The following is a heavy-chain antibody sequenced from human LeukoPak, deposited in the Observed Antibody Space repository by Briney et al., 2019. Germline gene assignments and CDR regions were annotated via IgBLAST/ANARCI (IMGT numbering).Heavy chain of an antibody. CDR2: INHSGST. D-gene: IGHD3-22*01. CDR1: GGSISGTTYY. Sequence: PSETLSLTCVISGGSISGTTYYWGWIRQPPGKGLEWIGEINHSGSTNYNPSLKSRVTISVDTSKNQFSLKLSSVTAADTAVYYCARSNYYDSSGPTPFDYWGQGTLVTVSS. V-gene: IGHV4-39*07. CDR3: ARSNYYDSSGPTPFDY. J-gene: IGHJ4*02.